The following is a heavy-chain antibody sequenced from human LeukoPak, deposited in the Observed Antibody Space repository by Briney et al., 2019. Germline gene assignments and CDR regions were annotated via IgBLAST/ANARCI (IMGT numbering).Heavy chain of an antibody. Sequence: GRSLRLSCAPSGFSFNSYGMHWVRQAPGKGLEWVAVISYDGSNKYYGDSVKGRFTISRDNSKNTLYLQMNSLRAEDTAVYYCAIEDLHDVFDIWGQGTMVTVSS. V-gene: IGHV3-30*03. D-gene: IGHD3/OR15-3a*01. CDR3: AIEDLHDVFDI. CDR1: GFSFNSYG. CDR2: ISYDGSNK. J-gene: IGHJ3*02.